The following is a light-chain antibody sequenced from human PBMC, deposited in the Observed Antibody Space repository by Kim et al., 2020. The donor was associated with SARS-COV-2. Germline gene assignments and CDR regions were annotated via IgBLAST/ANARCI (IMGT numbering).Light chain of an antibody. Sequence: DIQMTQSPSSLSASVGDRVTITCRASQNINNYLNWFQQKPGKAPRLLISDASNLRSGVPSRFSGSGSGTDFSLTISSLQPADFATYYCQQSYSTSWTFGQGTKVE. CDR1: QNINNY. J-gene: IGKJ1*01. CDR2: DAS. V-gene: IGKV1-39*01. CDR3: QQSYSTSWT.